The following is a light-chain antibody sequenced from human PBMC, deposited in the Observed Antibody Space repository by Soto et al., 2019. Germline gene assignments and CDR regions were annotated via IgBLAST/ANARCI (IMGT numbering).Light chain of an antibody. CDR1: STDVGDPNH. Sequence: QSVLAQPASVSGSPGQSITISCTGTSTDVGDPNHVSWYQHHPGKAPKLIIYEVSYRPSGVSNRFSGSKSAYTASLTISGLRAEDEADYYCNSQTTSGIRVFGTGTKVTVL. CDR2: EVS. V-gene: IGLV2-14*01. J-gene: IGLJ1*01. CDR3: NSQTTSGIRV.